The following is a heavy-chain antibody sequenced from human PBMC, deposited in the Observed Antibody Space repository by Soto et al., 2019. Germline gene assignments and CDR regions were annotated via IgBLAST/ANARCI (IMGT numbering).Heavy chain of an antibody. CDR2: IDRDDAK. J-gene: IGHJ6*02. Sequence: SGPMLVNPPQTLTLTCTFSGFSLSSYGMCVIWIRRPPGEALERLARIDRDDAKLYNTSLRTRLSISRDTSKNQVVLTMTNMDHVDTGTYFCVQSRCGGDCLQIYSSHSYYGLDVWGQGT. CDR3: VQSRCGGDCLQIYSSHSYYGLDV. D-gene: IGHD2-21*02. CDR1: GFSLSSYGMC. V-gene: IGHV2-70*16.